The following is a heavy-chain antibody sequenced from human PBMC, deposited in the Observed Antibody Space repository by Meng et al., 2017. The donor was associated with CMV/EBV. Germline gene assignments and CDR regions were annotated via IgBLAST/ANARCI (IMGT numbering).Heavy chain of an antibody. CDR2: ISYDGSNK. J-gene: IGHJ3*02. V-gene: IGHV3-30*04. D-gene: IGHD3-22*01. CDR3: ARELYYYDSSGYPQGNAFDI. Sequence: GESLKISYAASGFTFSSYAMHWVRQAPGKGLEWVAVISYDGSNKYYADSVKGRFTISRDNSKNTLYLQMNSLRAEDTAVYYCARELYYYDSSGYPQGNAFDIWGQGTLVTVSS. CDR1: GFTFSSYA.